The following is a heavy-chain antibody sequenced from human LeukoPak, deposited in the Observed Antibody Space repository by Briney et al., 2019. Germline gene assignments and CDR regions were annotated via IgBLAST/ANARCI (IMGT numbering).Heavy chain of an antibody. CDR2: ISSSGSTI. CDR1: GFTFSDYY. J-gene: IGHJ3*02. V-gene: IGHV3-11*04. Sequence: GGSLRLSCAASGFTFSDYYMSWIRQAPGKGLEWVSYISSSGSTIYYADSVEGRFTISRDNAKNSLYLQMNSLRAEDTAVYYCARGGSGYYYVSNAFDIWGQGTMVTVSS. CDR3: ARGGSGYYYVSNAFDI. D-gene: IGHD3-22*01.